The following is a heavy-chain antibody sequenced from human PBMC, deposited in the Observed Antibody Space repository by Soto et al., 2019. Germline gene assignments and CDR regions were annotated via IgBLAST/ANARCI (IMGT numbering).Heavy chain of an antibody. D-gene: IGHD5-12*01. CDR1: GYTFTDYY. V-gene: IGHV1-2*02. J-gene: IGHJ4*02. CDR2: IHPNSGVT. Sequence: QVQLVQSGAEVKKPGASVKVSCKASGYTFTDYYMHWVRQSPGQGLEWMGWIHPNSGVTKFPQKFQGRVIMTRDTSISTVYMELSKLTSDDTAIYYCARAGLTTLELATTYWGQGTLVTVSS. CDR3: ARAGLTTLELATTY.